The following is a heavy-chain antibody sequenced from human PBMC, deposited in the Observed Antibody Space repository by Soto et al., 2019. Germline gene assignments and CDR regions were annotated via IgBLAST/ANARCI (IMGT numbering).Heavy chain of an antibody. Sequence: ASVKVSCKASGYTFTSYGISWVRQAPGQGLEWMGWISAYNGNTNYAQKLQGRVTMTTGTSTSTAYMELRSLRSDDTAVYYCAREALTYYDFWSGRYYYGMDVWGQGTTVTVSS. J-gene: IGHJ6*02. V-gene: IGHV1-18*01. D-gene: IGHD3-3*01. CDR2: ISAYNGNT. CDR1: GYTFTSYG. CDR3: AREALTYYDFWSGRYYYGMDV.